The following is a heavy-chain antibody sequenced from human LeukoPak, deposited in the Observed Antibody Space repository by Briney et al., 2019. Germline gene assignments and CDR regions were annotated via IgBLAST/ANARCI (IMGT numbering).Heavy chain of an antibody. Sequence: SETLSLTCTASGGSISSYYWSWIRQPAGKGLEWIGRIYTSGTTNYNPSLKSRVTMSVDTSKNQFSLRLSSVTAADTAVYYCARVQGVTETLYYFDYWGQATLVTVSS. CDR2: IYTSGTT. CDR3: ARVQGVTETLYYFDY. CDR1: GGSISSYY. D-gene: IGHD2-21*02. V-gene: IGHV4-4*07. J-gene: IGHJ4*02.